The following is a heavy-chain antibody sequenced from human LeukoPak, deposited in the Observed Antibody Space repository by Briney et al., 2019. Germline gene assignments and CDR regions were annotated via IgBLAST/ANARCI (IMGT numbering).Heavy chain of an antibody. J-gene: IGHJ6*02. CDR3: ARDQEDYYYGMDV. Sequence: PSGTLSLTCAVSGGSISSSNWWSWIRQPPGKGLEWIGYIYYSGSTYYNPSLKSRVTISVDASKNQFSLKLSSVTAADTAVYYCARDQEDYYYGMDVWGQGTTVTVSS. CDR2: IYYSGST. V-gene: IGHV4-30-4*01. CDR1: GGSISSSNW.